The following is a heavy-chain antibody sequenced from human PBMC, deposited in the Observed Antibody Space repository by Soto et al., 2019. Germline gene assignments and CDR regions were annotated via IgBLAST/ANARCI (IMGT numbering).Heavy chain of an antibody. CDR2: ISYDGSNK. D-gene: IGHD5-12*01. CDR3: AKDTFPTVSSGYNFVAGDY. CDR1: GFTFSSYG. V-gene: IGHV3-30*18. Sequence: GSLRLSCAASGFTFSSYGMHWVRQAPGKGLEWVAVISYDGSNKYYADSVKGRFTISRDNSKNTLYLQMNSLRAEDTAVYCCAKDTFPTVSSGYNFVAGDYWGQGTLVTVSS. J-gene: IGHJ4*02.